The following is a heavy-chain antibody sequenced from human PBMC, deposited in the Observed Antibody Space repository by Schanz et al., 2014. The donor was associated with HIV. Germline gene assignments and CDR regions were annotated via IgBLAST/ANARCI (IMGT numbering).Heavy chain of an antibody. D-gene: IGHD2-2*01. CDR3: XXDVAGCSGTSCYSDAFDI. CDR2: IDSSSSYK. CDR1: GFTFSNAW. J-gene: IGHJ3*02. V-gene: IGHV3-21*01. Sequence: EVQLVESGGGLVKPGGSLRLSCAASGFTFSNAWMSWVRQAPGKGLEWVSSIDSSSSYKYYADSVKGRFTISRDNAKNSLXXXMNPLRAEDTAVXXXXXDVAGCSGTSCYSDAFDIWGQGTLVTVSS.